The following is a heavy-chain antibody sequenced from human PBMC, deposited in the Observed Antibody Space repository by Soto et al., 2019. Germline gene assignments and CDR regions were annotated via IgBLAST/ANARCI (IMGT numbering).Heavy chain of an antibody. J-gene: IGHJ6*02. V-gene: IGHV1-2*04. CDR2: INPNSGGT. Sequence: GASVKVSCKASGYTFTGYYMHWVRQAPGQGLEWMGWINPNSGGTNYAQKFQGWVTMTRDTSISTAYMELSRLRSDDTAVYYCASVLDFTIFGVVTQDYGMEVWGQWTTVTVSS. CDR1: GYTFTGYY. CDR3: ASVLDFTIFGVVTQDYGMEV. D-gene: IGHD3-3*01.